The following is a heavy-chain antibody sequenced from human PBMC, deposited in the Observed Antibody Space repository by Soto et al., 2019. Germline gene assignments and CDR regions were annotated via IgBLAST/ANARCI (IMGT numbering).Heavy chain of an antibody. J-gene: IGHJ6*02. D-gene: IGHD2-2*01. CDR2: FHHSGST. CDR3: VREIVSTHYYGMDV. Sequence: SETLSLTCAVSGGSISTANWWSWVRQSPGKGLEWIGEFHHSGSTNYNPSFKSRVTISVDKSKNYFSPKMSAVTAADTAVYYCVREIVSTHYYGMDVWGQGTTVTVSS. V-gene: IGHV4-4*02. CDR1: GGSISTANW.